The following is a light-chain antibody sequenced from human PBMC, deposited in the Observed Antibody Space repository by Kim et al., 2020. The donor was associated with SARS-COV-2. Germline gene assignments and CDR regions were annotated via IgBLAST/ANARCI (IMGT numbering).Light chain of an antibody. CDR2: QDS. CDR1: KLGDKY. V-gene: IGLV3-1*01. Sequence: SYELTQPPSVSVSPGQTASITCSGDKLGDKYACWYQQKPGQSPVLVIYQDSKRPSGIPVRFSGSNSGNTATLTISGTQAMDEADYYCQAWDSSTVFG. CDR3: QAWDSSTV. J-gene: IGLJ2*01.